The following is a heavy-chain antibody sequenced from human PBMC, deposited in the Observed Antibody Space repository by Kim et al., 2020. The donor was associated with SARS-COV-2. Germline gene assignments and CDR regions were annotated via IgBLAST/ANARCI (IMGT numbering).Heavy chain of an antibody. V-gene: IGHV3-23*01. D-gene: IGHD3-9*01. Sequence: GGSLRLSCAASGFTFSSYAMSWVRQAPGKGLEWVSAISGSGGSTYYADSVKGRFTISRDNSKNTLYLQMNSLRAEDTAVYYCAKSAYESYYDILTGYYYFDYWGQGTLVTVSS. CDR1: GFTFSSYA. CDR3: AKSAYESYYDILTGYYYFDY. CDR2: ISGSGGST. J-gene: IGHJ4*02.